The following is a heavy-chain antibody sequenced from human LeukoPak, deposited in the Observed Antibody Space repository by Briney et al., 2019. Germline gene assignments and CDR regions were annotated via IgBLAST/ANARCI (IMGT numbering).Heavy chain of an antibody. CDR1: GFTFSTYS. CDR2: INTSGGT. J-gene: IGHJ5*02. CDR3: SMDRGLSGYEMCVS. D-gene: IGHD5-12*01. V-gene: IGHV3-23*01. Sequence: GGSLRLSCPASGFTFSTYSLTWVRQAPGKGPEWVAAINTSGGTNYQASVKGRVTVSRDTSKNPLYLKMNTLSAADPPVYYCSMDRGLSGYEMCVSWGQG.